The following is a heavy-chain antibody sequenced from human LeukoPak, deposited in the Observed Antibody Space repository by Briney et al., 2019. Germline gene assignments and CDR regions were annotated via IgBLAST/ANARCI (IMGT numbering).Heavy chain of an antibody. V-gene: IGHV3-48*02. CDR3: VRLTGYCSGGSCAMDV. Sequence: GGSLRLSCAASGFTFSSYSMNWVRQAPGKGLEWVSHISSSSTTIYYADSVKDRFTISRDNAKNSLYLQMNSLRDEDTAVYYCVRLTGYCSGGSCAMDVWGQGTTVTVSS. D-gene: IGHD2-15*01. J-gene: IGHJ6*02. CDR2: ISSSSTTI. CDR1: GFTFSSYS.